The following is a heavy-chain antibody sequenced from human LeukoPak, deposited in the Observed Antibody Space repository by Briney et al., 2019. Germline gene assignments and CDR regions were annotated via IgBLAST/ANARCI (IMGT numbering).Heavy chain of an antibody. CDR1: GFAFSSYA. D-gene: IGHD6-19*01. J-gene: IGHJ5*02. V-gene: IGHV3-23*01. CDR2: ISGSCGST. CDR3: AKSGAVAGGNWFDP. Sequence: GGSLRLSCAASGFAFSSYALSWVRQAPGKGLEWVSAISGSCGSTYYADSVKGRFTISRDNSKNTMFLQMNSLRAEDTAVYYCAKSGAVAGGNWFDPWGQGTLVTVSS.